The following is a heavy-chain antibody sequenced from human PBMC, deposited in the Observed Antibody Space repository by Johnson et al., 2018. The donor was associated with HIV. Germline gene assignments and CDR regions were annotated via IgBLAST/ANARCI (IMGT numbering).Heavy chain of an antibody. Sequence: HVQLVESGGGVVQPGGSLRLSCAASGFTFSSYGMHWVRQAPGKGLEWVAFIRYDGSNKYYADSVKGRFTISRDNSKNTLYLQMNSLRPEDTAVYYCAKERQLVRAFDIWGQGTMVTVSS. J-gene: IGHJ3*02. V-gene: IGHV3-30*02. CDR3: AKERQLVRAFDI. CDR1: GFTFSSYG. CDR2: IRYDGSNK. D-gene: IGHD6-6*01.